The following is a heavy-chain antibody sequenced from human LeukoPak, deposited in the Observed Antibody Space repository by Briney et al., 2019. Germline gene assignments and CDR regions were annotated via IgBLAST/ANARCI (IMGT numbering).Heavy chain of an antibody. Sequence: KPSETLSLTCTVSGGSISGFYWSWIRQPPGKGLEWIGYIHFSGNGGTTYYNPSLESRVTVSVDTSKNQFSLNLNSVTAADTAVYYCARDGDISGLVGDLYFDSWGQGALVTVSS. CDR3: ARDGDISGLVGDLYFDS. D-gene: IGHD3-22*01. V-gene: IGHV4-59*12. J-gene: IGHJ4*02. CDR2: IHFSGNGGTT. CDR1: GGSISGFY.